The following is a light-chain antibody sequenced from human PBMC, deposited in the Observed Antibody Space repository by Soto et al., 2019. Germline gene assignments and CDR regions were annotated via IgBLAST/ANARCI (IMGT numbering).Light chain of an antibody. CDR2: DVS. V-gene: IGLV2-14*03. CDR3: SSKTSSSTLVV. J-gene: IGLJ2*01. Sequence: QSVLTQPASVSGSPGQSITISCTGSSSDVGGYNYVSWYQQHPGKAHKLMVYDVSSRPSGVSNRFSGSKSGNTASLTISGLQAEDEADYYCSSKTSSSTLVVFGGGTKVTVL. CDR1: SSDVGGYNY.